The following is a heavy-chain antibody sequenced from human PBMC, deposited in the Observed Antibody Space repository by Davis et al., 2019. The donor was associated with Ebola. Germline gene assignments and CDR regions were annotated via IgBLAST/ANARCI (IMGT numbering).Heavy chain of an antibody. J-gene: IGHJ4*02. CDR3: ARLPSEVAGLDY. V-gene: IGHV4-59*01. D-gene: IGHD6-19*01. Sequence: MPSETLSLTCAVYGGSFSGYYWSWIRQPPGKGLEWIGYIYYSGSTNYNPSLKSRVTISVDTSKNQFSLKLSSVTAADTAVYYCARLPSEVAGLDYWGQGTLVTVSS. CDR1: GGSFSGYY. CDR2: IYYSGST.